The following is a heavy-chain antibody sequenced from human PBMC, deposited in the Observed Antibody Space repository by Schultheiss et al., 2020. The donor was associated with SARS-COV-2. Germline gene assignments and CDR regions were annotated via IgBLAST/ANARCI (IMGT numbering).Heavy chain of an antibody. CDR2: ISSSGSTI. J-gene: IGHJ5*02. Sequence: GGSLRLSCAASGFTFSSYSMNWVRQAPGKGLEWVSYISSSGSTIYYADSVKGRFTISRDNAKNSLYLQMNSLRAEDTAVYYCAKDVAARRRDNWFDPWGQGTLVTVSS. CDR3: AKDVAARRRDNWFDP. CDR1: GFTFSSYS. V-gene: IGHV3-48*04. D-gene: IGHD6-6*01.